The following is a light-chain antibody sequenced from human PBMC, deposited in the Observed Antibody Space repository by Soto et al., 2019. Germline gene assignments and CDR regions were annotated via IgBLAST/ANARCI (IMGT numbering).Light chain of an antibody. V-gene: IGLV1-51*01. CDR3: GSWYYSLSTGV. Sequence: QSVLTQPPSVSAAPGQRVTISCSGSSSNIGNNYVSWYQHLPGTAPKLLIYDNNKRPSAIPDRFSGSRSGTSATLGITGLQTGDEADYYCGSWYYSLSTGVFGGGTKLTV. J-gene: IGLJ2*01. CDR2: DNN. CDR1: SSNIGNNY.